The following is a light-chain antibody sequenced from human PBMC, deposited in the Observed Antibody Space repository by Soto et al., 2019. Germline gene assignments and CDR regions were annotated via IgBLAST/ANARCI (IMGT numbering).Light chain of an antibody. J-gene: IGKJ1*01. Sequence: ENVLTQSPGTLSLSPGERATLSCRASQSVTSNYLAWYQQKPGQAPRLLIYGASSRATGIPDRFSGSGSGTDFPLTISRLEPEVFAVYYCQQYGVSPWTFGQGTKVEIK. CDR3: QQYGVSPWT. CDR2: GAS. CDR1: QSVTSNY. V-gene: IGKV3-20*01.